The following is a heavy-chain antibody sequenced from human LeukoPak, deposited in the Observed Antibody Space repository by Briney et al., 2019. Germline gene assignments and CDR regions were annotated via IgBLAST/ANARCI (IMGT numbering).Heavy chain of an antibody. CDR3: ARGTMTTVTYYFDY. D-gene: IGHD4-17*01. J-gene: IGHJ4*02. CDR2: INHSGST. Sequence: SSETLSLTCAVYGVSFSGYYWSWIRQPPGKGLEWLGEINHSGSTNYNPSLKSRVTISVDTCKNQFSLKLSSVTAADTAVYYCARGTMTTVTYYFDYWGQGTLVTVSS. CDR1: GVSFSGYY. V-gene: IGHV4-34*01.